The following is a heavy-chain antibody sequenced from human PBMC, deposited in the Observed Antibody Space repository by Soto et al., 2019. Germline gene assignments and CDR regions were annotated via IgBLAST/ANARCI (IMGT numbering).Heavy chain of an antibody. J-gene: IGHJ3*02. Sequence: AGGSLRLSCAASGLPFRSERMNWVRQAPGKGLEWVSYISSSAETIYYADSVKGRFTISRDNAKNSLYLQMNSLRAEDTAVYFCVRDHGDWDGDYDAFDIWGHGTMVTVSS. CDR1: GLPFRSER. CDR2: ISSSAETI. CDR3: VRDHGDWDGDYDAFDI. D-gene: IGHD4-17*01. V-gene: IGHV3-48*04.